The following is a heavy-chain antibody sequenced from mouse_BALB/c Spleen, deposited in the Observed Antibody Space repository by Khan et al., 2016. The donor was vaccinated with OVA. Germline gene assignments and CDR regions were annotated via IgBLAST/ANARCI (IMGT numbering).Heavy chain of an antibody. CDR1: GFTFSSYS. CDR3: ASHLHGSFAY. J-gene: IGHJ3*01. CDR2: ISSGGDYT. Sequence: DVQLVESGGDLVEPGGSLKLSCAASGFTFSSYSMSWVRQTPDKRLEWVATISSGGDYTYYPDIVKGRFTISRANAKNTLYLQMSSLKSEDTAMYYCASHLHGSFAYWGQGTLVAVSA. V-gene: IGHV5-6*01.